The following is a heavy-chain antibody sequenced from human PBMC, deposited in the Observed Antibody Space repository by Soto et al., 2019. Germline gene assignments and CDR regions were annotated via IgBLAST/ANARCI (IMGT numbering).Heavy chain of an antibody. D-gene: IGHD5-18*01. CDR1: GGTFSSYA. V-gene: IGHV1-69*13. J-gene: IGHJ5*02. CDR3: AGLGSGYSLDP. CDR2: ITPILGTA. Sequence: PVKVSRQASGGTFSSYAISWVPQAPGQGVEWVGGITPILGTANYAQKFQGRLTITADGSTSTAYMELSSLRSEDTAVYYCAGLGSGYSLDPWGQGTLVTVSS.